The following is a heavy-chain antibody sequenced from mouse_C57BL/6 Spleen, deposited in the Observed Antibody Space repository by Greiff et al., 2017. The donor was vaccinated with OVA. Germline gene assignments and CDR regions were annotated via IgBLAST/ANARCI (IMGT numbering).Heavy chain of an antibody. D-gene: IGHD1-1*01. Sequence: QVTLKESGPGILQSSQTLSLTCSFSGFSLSTSGMGVSWIRQPSGKGLEWLAHIYWDDDKRYNPSLKSRLTISKDTSSNQVFLKITSVDTADTATDYCARSYYYGSSPTWVAYWGQGTLVTVSA. J-gene: IGHJ3*01. CDR3: ARSYYYGSSPTWVAY. V-gene: IGHV8-12*01. CDR1: GFSLSTSGMG. CDR2: IYWDDDK.